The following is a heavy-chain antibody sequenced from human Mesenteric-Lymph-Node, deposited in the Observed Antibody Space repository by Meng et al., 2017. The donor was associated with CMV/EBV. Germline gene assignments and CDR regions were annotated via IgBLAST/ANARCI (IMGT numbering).Heavy chain of an antibody. CDR3: ARQTGEGGYSWNYDLESYYYGMDV. Sequence: GESLKISCAASGFTFSSYAMSWVRQAPGKGLEWVSGINWNGGSTGYADSVKGRFTISRDNAKNSLYLQMNSLRAEDTALYYCARQTGEGGYSWNYDLESYYYGMDVWGQGTTVTVSS. CDR2: INWNGGST. CDR1: GFTFSSYA. V-gene: IGHV3-20*04. D-gene: IGHD1-7*01. J-gene: IGHJ6*02.